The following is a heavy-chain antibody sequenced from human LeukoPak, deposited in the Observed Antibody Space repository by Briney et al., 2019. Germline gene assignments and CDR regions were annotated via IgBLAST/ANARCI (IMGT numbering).Heavy chain of an antibody. CDR3: ARDLGRGSYSLYYFDY. V-gene: IGHV3-74*01. D-gene: IGHD3-16*01. Sequence: GGCLRLSCAASGFTFSSYWMHWVREAPGKGLVWVSRINSDGSSTSYADSVKGRFTISRDNAKNTLYLQMNSLRAEDTAVYYCARDLGRGSYSLYYFDYWGQGTLVTVSS. CDR1: GFTFSSYW. J-gene: IGHJ4*02. CDR2: INSDGSST.